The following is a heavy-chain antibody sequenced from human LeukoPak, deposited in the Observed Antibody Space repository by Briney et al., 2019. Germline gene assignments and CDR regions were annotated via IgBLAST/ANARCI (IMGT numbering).Heavy chain of an antibody. D-gene: IGHD5-12*01. J-gene: IGHJ4*02. V-gene: IGHV3-30*03. CDR3: ARSAAAGRIVATFGY. CDR2: ISYDGSKK. CDR1: GFTFSSYG. Sequence: GGTLRLSCAASGFTFSSYGMSWVRQAPGKGLEWVAIISYDGSKKYYADSVKGRFTISRDNSKNTLYLQMNSLRTEDTAVYYCARSAAAGRIVATFGYWGQGTLVTVSS.